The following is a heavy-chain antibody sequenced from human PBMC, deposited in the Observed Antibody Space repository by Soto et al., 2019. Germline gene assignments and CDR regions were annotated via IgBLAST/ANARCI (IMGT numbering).Heavy chain of an antibody. CDR3: AAAGTSYYYYYMDV. J-gene: IGHJ6*03. V-gene: IGHV4-59*08. Sequence: PSETLSLTCTVSGGSISSYYWSWIRQPPGKGLEWIGYIYYSGSTNCNPSLKSRVTISVDTSKNQFSLKLSSVTAADTAVYYCAAAGTSYYYYYMDVWGKGTTVTVSS. CDR1: GGSISSYY. D-gene: IGHD6-13*01. CDR2: IYYSGST.